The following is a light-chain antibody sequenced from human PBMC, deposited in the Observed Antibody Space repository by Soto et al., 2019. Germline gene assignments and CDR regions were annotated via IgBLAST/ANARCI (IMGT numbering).Light chain of an antibody. J-gene: IGLJ2*01. CDR3: SSYTSSSTV. V-gene: IGLV2-14*01. CDR2: DVS. CDR1: SSDVGGYNY. Sequence: QSVLTQPASGSGSPGQSITISCTGTSSDVGGYNYVSWYQQHPGKAPKLMIYDVSNRPSGVSNRFSGSKSGNTASLTISGLQAEDEADYYCSSYTSSSTVFGGGTKLTVL.